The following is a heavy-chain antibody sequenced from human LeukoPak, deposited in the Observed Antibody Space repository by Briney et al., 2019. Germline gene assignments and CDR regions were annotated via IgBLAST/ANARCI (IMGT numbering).Heavy chain of an antibody. Sequence: PGGSLRLSCAASGFTFSSYWMHWVRQTPGKGLMWVSRINSDGTTTRYADSVKGRLTISRDNSKNTLFLQMNSLRAEDTAVYYCAKHYYDFWSGSYYVDAWGKGTTVTVSS. CDR3: AKHYYDFWSGSYYVDA. V-gene: IGHV3-74*01. D-gene: IGHD3-3*01. CDR2: INSDGTTT. J-gene: IGHJ6*04. CDR1: GFTFSSYW.